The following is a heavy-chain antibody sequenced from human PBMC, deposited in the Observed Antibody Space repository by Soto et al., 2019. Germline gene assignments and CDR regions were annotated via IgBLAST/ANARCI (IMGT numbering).Heavy chain of an antibody. J-gene: IGHJ6*03. CDR1: GYTFTSYD. Sequence: ASVKVSCKASGYTFTSYDINWVRQATGQGLEWMGWMSPNSGNTGHAQKFQGRVTMTRNTSISTAYMELSSLRSEDTAVYYCARGSLYDYMDVWGKGTTVTVSS. CDR2: MSPNSGNT. D-gene: IGHD3-16*01. CDR3: ARGSLYDYMDV. V-gene: IGHV1-8*01.